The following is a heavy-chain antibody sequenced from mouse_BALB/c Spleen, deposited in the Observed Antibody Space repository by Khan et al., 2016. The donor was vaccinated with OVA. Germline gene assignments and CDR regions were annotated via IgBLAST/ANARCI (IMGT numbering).Heavy chain of an antibody. V-gene: IGHV1-63*02. CDR1: GYTFTNYW. Sequence: VQLQQSGVELVRPGTSVKISCKASGYTFTNYWLGWVKQRPGQGLEWIGDIYPGGGYINYNEKFKGKATLTAGTSSSTAYIQLSSLTSEDSAVYFCTRWATWYFDVWGAGTTVTVSS. J-gene: IGHJ1*01. CDR2: IYPGGGYI. D-gene: IGHD3-1*01. CDR3: TRWATWYFDV.